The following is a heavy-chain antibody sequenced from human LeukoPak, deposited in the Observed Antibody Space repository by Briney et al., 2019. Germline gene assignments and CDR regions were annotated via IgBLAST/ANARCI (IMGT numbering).Heavy chain of an antibody. CDR1: GFTFEDYA. V-gene: IGHV3-9*01. Sequence: PGGSLRLSCAAAGFTFEDYAMHWVRQAPGKGLEWVSGISWNSGTISYADSVKGRFTISRDNAKNSLYLQMNSLRAEDTALYYCAKVSYSSLGYFDYWGQGTLVTVSS. CDR3: AKVSYSSLGYFDY. CDR2: ISWNSGTI. D-gene: IGHD2-15*01. J-gene: IGHJ4*02.